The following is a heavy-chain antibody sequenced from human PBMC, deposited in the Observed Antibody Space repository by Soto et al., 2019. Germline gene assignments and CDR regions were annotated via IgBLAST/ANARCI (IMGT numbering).Heavy chain of an antibody. CDR3: ARVEGLVDYYGMDV. J-gene: IGHJ6*02. CDR2: MNPNSGNT. Sequence: ASVKVSCKASGYTFTSYDINWVRQATGQGLEWMGWMNPNSGNTGYAQKFQGRVTMTRNTSISTAYMELSSLRSEDTAVYYCARVEGLVDYYGMDVWGQGTTVTVSS. V-gene: IGHV1-8*01. CDR1: GYTFTSYD. D-gene: IGHD3-9*01.